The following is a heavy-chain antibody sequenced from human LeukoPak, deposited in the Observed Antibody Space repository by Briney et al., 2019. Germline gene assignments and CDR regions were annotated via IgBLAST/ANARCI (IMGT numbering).Heavy chain of an antibody. D-gene: IGHD3-10*01. V-gene: IGHV3-23*01. CDR1: GFTFSSYA. CDR3: TTDAYFGAFDI. J-gene: IGHJ3*02. Sequence: TGGSLRLSCAASGFTFSSYAMSWVRQAPGKGLEWVSAISGSGGSTDYAAPVKGRFTISRDDSKNTLYLQMNSLKTEDTAVYYCTTDAYFGAFDIWGQGTMVTVSS. CDR2: ISGSGGST.